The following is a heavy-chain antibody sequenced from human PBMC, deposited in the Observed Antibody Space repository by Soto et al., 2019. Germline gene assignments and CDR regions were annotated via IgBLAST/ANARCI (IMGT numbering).Heavy chain of an antibody. Sequence: QVQLVQSGAEVRKPGASVTVSCRASGDSFTDYYIHWVRQAPGQGFEWMGWINPNGGVTKYAQKFQGWVSMTRDTSIRTGYMQLSRLRSDDTAVYYCARESGGATATLDYYYCYMDVWGTGTTVTVS. V-gene: IGHV1-2*04. CDR1: GDSFTDYY. J-gene: IGHJ6*03. D-gene: IGHD5-12*01. CDR3: ARESGGATATLDYYYCYMDV. CDR2: INPNGGVT.